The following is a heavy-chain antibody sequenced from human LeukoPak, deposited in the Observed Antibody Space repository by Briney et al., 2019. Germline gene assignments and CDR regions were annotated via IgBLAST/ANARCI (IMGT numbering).Heavy chain of an antibody. CDR2: INPNSGGT. J-gene: IGHJ4*02. CDR3: ARDPGVSVAAYYFDY. Sequence: ASVKVSCKASGYTFTGYYMHWVRQAPGQGLEWMGWINPNSGGTNYAQKFQGSVTMTRDTSISTAYMELSRLRSDDTAVYYCARDPGVSVAAYYFDYWGQGTLATVSS. V-gene: IGHV1-2*02. CDR1: GYTFTGYY. D-gene: IGHD6-19*01.